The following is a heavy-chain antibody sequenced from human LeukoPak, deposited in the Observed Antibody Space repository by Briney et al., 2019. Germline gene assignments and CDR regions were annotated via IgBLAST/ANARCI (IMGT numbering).Heavy chain of an antibody. Sequence: QAGGSLRLSCAASGFTFNNYEMHWVRQTAGKGLEWVSAVGIAGDTFYAGSVKGRFPISRDNAESSLFLQMNSLRAGDTAVYYCAREGRMGTADAFDVWGQGTMVTVSS. CDR1: GFTFNNYE. J-gene: IGHJ3*01. CDR2: VGIAGDT. D-gene: IGHD1-14*01. CDR3: AREGRMGTADAFDV. V-gene: IGHV3-13*01.